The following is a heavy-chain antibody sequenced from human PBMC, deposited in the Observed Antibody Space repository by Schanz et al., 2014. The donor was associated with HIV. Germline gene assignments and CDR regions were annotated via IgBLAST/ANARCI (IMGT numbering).Heavy chain of an antibody. CDR1: GFTFSSYG. CDR3: AKAAVTDYLDY. V-gene: IGHV3-33*03. CDR2: IWYDGSKK. Sequence: QVQLVESGGGVVQPGRSLRLSCAASGFTFSSYGMHWVRQAPGKGLEWVAVIWYDGSKKYYADSVKGRFTISRDRSKNMVYLQMNSLRTEDTAVYYCAKAAVTDYLDYWGQGTLVTVSS. D-gene: IGHD2-21*02. J-gene: IGHJ4*02.